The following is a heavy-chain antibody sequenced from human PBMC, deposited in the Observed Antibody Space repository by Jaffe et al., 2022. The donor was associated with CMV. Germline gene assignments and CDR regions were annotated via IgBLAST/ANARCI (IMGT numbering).Heavy chain of an antibody. CDR1: GFSLSTSGVG. J-gene: IGHJ4*02. CDR3: AHSPAYSGSYDQRGPFDY. CDR2: IYWDDDK. Sequence: QITLKESGPTLVKPTQTLTLTCTFSGFSLSTSGVGVGWIRQPPGKALEWLALIYWDDDKRYSPSLKSRLTITKDTSKNQVVLTMTNMDPVDTATYYCAHSPAYSGSYDQRGPFDYWGQGTLVTVSS. D-gene: IGHD1-26*01. V-gene: IGHV2-5*02.